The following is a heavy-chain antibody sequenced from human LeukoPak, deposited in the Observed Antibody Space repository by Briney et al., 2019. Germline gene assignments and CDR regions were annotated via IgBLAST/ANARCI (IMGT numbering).Heavy chain of an antibody. D-gene: IGHD1-26*01. J-gene: IGHJ4*02. CDR1: GYTFTSYY. V-gene: IGHV1-46*01. CDR3: ARDRWGYSGSYIDY. Sequence: GASVKVSCKASGYTFTSYYTHWVRQAPGQGLEWMGIINPSGDSTSYAQKFQGRVTMTRDMSTSTAYMELRSLRSDDTAVYYCARDRWGYSGSYIDYWGQGTLVTVSS. CDR2: INPSGDST.